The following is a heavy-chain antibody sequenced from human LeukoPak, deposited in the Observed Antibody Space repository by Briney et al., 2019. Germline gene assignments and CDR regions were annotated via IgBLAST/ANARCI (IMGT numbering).Heavy chain of an antibody. CDR2: INQDESEM. Sequence: GGSLRLSCAASGFTFNAYWMSWVRQTPGKGLEWVANINQDESEMYYVDSVKGRFTISRDNTKNSLYLQMNSLRAEDTAVYYCARGPDCSTTSCYRAGGYWGQGTLVAVSS. CDR3: ARGPDCSTTSCYRAGGY. CDR1: GFTFNAYW. V-gene: IGHV3-7*01. D-gene: IGHD2-2*02. J-gene: IGHJ4*02.